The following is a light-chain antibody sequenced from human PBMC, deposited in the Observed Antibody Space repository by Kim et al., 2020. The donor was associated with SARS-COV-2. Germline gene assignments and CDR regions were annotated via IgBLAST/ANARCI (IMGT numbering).Light chain of an antibody. Sequence: GQSVTISCTGTSSDVGGYNYVSWYQHHPGKAPNLMIYEVTKRPSGVPDRFSGSKSGNTASLTVSGLQAEDEADYYCGSYVGNNNFVFGTGTNVTVL. J-gene: IGLJ1*01. V-gene: IGLV2-8*01. CDR1: SSDVGGYNY. CDR3: GSYVGNNNFV. CDR2: EVT.